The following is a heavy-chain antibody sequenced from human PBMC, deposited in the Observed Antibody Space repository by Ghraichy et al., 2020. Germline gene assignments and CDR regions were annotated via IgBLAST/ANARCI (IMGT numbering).Heavy chain of an antibody. V-gene: IGHV3-33*01. Sequence: GGSLRLSCAASGFTFSSYGMHWVRQAPGKGLEWVAVIWYDGSNKYYADSVKGRFTISRDNSKNTLYLQMNSLRAEDTAVYYCARDARTHYGDYVDPWYFDLWGRGTLVTVSS. CDR3: ARDARTHYGDYVDPWYFDL. CDR2: IWYDGSNK. D-gene: IGHD4-17*01. J-gene: IGHJ2*01. CDR1: GFTFSSYG.